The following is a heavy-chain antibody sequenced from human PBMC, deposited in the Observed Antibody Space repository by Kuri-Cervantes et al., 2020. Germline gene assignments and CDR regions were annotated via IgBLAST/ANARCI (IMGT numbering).Heavy chain of an antibody. J-gene: IGHJ3*02. V-gene: IGHV4-59*01. CDR3: ASGEPAAFDI. CDR2: IYYSGST. Sequence: GSLRLSCTVSGGSISSYYWSWIRQPPGKGLEWIGYIYYSGSTNYNPSLKSRVTISVDTSKNQFSLKLSSVTAADTAVYYCASGEPAAFDIWGQGTMVTVSS. D-gene: IGHD1-14*01. CDR1: GGSISSYY.